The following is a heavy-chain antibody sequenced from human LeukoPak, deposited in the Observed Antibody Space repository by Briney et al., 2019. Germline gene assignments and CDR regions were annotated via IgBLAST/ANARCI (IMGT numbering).Heavy chain of an antibody. CDR2: INPNSGGT. CDR1: GYTFTGYY. J-gene: IGHJ5*02. D-gene: IGHD2-2*01. V-gene: IGHV1-2*02. Sequence: ASVKVSCKASGYTFTGYYMHWVRQAPGQGLECMGWINPNSGGTNYAQTFQGRVAMTRDTSISTAYMELSRLRSDDTAVYYCARDLGVVVPSAISDWFDLWGQGTRVRVFS. CDR3: ARDLGVVVPSAISDWFDL.